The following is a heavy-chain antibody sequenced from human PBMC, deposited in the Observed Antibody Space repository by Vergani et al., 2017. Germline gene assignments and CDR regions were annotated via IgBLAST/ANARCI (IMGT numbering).Heavy chain of an antibody. CDR3: VEDAGGYENFFDS. J-gene: IGHJ4*02. CDR2: LTGGGGST. V-gene: IGHV3-23*01. Sequence: EVQLLEPGGSLKQPGGSVRLSCAASGFTFSTYAMHWVCQAPGKGLEWVSALTGGGGSTYYADSVKGRFIISRDNSRDTLYLQMNSLRPENTATYYCVEDAGGYENFFDSWGQGTLVTVSS. D-gene: IGHD5-12*01. CDR1: GFTFSTYA.